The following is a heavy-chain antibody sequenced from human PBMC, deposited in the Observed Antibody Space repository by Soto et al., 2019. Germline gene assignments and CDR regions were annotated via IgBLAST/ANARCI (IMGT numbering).Heavy chain of an antibody. V-gene: IGHV3-23*01. CDR3: AKYLCNDSSTSGGGLDY. CDR2: ISGSGGST. CDR1: RFSFSCYA. Sequence: GSMRLPCADSRFSFSCYAMSWVRQAPGKGLEWVSAISGSGGSTYYADSVKGRFTISGDNSKNRLYLQMNSQRAEATAVYYCAKYLCNDSSTSGGGLDYWGQGTLVTVSS. D-gene: IGHD3-22*01. J-gene: IGHJ4*02.